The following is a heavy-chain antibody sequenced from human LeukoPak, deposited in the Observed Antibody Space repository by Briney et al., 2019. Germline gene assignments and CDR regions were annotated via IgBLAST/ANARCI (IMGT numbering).Heavy chain of an antibody. CDR3: AKSLGGYDC. CDR1: GFTFCSYA. J-gene: IGHJ4*02. CDR2: ISGSGAST. V-gene: IGHV3-23*01. D-gene: IGHD5-12*01. Sequence: GGSLRLSCAASGFTFCSYAMSWVGQAPGKGLEWVSGISGSGASTYYADSVKGRFTISRDNSNTTLYLHMNSLRAEDTAVYYCAKSLGGYDCWGQGTLVTVSS.